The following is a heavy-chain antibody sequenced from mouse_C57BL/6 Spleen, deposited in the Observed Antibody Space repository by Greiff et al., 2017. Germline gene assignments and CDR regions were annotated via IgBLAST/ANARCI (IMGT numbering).Heavy chain of an antibody. CDR1: GYTFTSYW. Sequence: QVQLKQPGAELVKPGASVKMSCKASGYTFTSYWITWVKQRPGQGLEWIGDIYPGSGSTNYNEKFKSKATLTVDTSSSTAYMQLSSLTSEDSAVYYCARRDYYGSSPGDYWGQGTTLTVSS. D-gene: IGHD1-1*01. CDR3: ARRDYYGSSPGDY. V-gene: IGHV1-55*01. CDR2: IYPGSGST. J-gene: IGHJ2*01.